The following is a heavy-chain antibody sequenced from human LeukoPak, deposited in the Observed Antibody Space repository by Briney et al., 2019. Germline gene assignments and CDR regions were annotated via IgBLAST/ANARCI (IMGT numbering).Heavy chain of an antibody. CDR3: AKDPGIAAAGSPGY. Sequence: PGGSLRLSCAASGFTFSSYGMHWVRQAPGKGLEGVAFIRYDGSNKYYADSVKGRFTISRDNSKNTLYLQMNSLRAEDTAVYYCAKDPGIAAAGSPGYWGQGTLVTVSS. V-gene: IGHV3-30*02. CDR1: GFTFSSYG. D-gene: IGHD6-13*01. CDR2: IRYDGSNK. J-gene: IGHJ4*02.